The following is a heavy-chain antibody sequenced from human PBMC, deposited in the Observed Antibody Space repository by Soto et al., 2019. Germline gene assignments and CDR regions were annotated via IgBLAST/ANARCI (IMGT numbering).Heavy chain of an antibody. V-gene: IGHV1-69*06. J-gene: IGHJ6*02. Sequence: QVQLVQSGAEVKKPGSSVKVSCKASGGTFSSYAISWVRQAPGQGLEWMGGIIPIFGTANYAQKFQGRVTITADKYTSTAYMELSSLRSEDTAVYYCAVMITFGGVIAYYYGMDVWGQGATVTVSS. CDR1: GGTFSSYA. CDR3: AVMITFGGVIAYYYGMDV. CDR2: IIPIFGTA. D-gene: IGHD3-16*02.